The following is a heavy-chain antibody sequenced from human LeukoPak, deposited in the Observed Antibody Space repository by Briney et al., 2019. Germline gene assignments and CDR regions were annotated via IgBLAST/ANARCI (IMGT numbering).Heavy chain of an antibody. V-gene: IGHV3-30*03. CDR3: GGGWYFFDY. J-gene: IGHJ4*02. D-gene: IGHD6-19*01. CDR2: ISYDGNNK. CDR1: GFTFSSYG. Sequence: QPGGSLRLSRAASGFTFSSYGMHWVRQAPGKGLEWVAVISYDGNNKYYADSVKGRFSISRDNSKSTLYLQMNSLRAEDTAVYYCGGGWYFFDYWGQGTLVTVSS.